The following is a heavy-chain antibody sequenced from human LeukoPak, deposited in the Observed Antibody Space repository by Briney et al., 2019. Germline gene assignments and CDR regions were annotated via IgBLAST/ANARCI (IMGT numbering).Heavy chain of an antibody. D-gene: IGHD1-1*01. J-gene: IGHJ4*02. CDR3: ARDLELERNRWNYFES. V-gene: IGHV4-59*01. CDR1: GNSISSFF. CDR2: MHYSGDS. Sequence: PSETLSLTCTVSGNSISSFFWSWIRQPPGKGPEWIGSMHYSGDSKYNPSLRSRVSLSIDTSKQQFSLRLSSVTAADTAVYYCARDLELERNRWNYFESWGQGALVTVSS.